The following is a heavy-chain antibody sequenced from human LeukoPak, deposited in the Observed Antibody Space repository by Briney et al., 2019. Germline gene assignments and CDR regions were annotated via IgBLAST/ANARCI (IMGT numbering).Heavy chain of an antibody. CDR3: AREYRQWLVRYYYGMDV. CDR1: GFTFSSYE. D-gene: IGHD6-19*01. V-gene: IGHV3-48*03. Sequence: PGGSLRLSCAASGFTFSSYEMNWVRQAPGKGLEWVSYISSSGSTIYYADSVKGRFTISRDNAKNSLYLQMNSLRAEDTAVYYCAREYRQWLVRYYYGMDVWGKGTTVIVSS. J-gene: IGHJ6*04. CDR2: ISSSGSTI.